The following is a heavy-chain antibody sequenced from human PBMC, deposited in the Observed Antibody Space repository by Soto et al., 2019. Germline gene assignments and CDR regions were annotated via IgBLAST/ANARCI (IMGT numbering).Heavy chain of an antibody. CDR3: ARDEGDYYYYGMDV. J-gene: IGHJ6*02. D-gene: IGHD3-16*01. Sequence: EVQLVESGGGLAKPGGSLRLSCAASGFTFSSYSMNWSRQAPGRGREWVSSISSSSSYIYYADSVKGRFTISRDNAKNSLYLQMNSLRAEDTAVYYCARDEGDYYYYGMDVWGQGTTVTVSS. CDR2: ISSSSSYI. V-gene: IGHV3-21*01. CDR1: GFTFSSYS.